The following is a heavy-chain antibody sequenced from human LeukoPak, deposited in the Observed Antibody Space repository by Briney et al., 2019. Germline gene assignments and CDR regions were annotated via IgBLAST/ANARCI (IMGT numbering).Heavy chain of an antibody. J-gene: IGHJ4*02. V-gene: IGHV4-4*07. CDR2: IYTSGST. Sequence: SETLSLTCTVSGGSISSYYWSWIRQPAGKGLEWIGRIYTSGSTNYNPSLKSRVTISVETSKNQFSLRLSSVNAADTAVYYCGXELDWLXYXDYWGQXXXVTV. CDR1: GGSISSYY. D-gene: IGHD3/OR15-3a*01. CDR3: GXELDWLXYXDY.